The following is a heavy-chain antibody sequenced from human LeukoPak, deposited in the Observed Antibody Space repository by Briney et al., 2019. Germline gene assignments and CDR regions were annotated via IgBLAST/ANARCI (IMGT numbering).Heavy chain of an antibody. Sequence: SGPTLVKPTQTLTLTCTFSGFSLSTRGVGVGWIRQPPGKAPEWLAIIYWNNDNRYIPSLKSRLTITKDTSKNQVVLTTTNMDPVDTATYYCASSRYDILTGHYNFDYWGQGTLVTVSS. D-gene: IGHD3-9*01. J-gene: IGHJ4*02. V-gene: IGHV2-5*01. CDR1: GFSLSTRGVG. CDR2: IYWNNDN. CDR3: ASSRYDILTGHYNFDY.